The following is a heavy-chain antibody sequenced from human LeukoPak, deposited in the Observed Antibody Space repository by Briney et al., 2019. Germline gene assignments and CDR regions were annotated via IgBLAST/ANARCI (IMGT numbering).Heavy chain of an antibody. J-gene: IGHJ4*02. D-gene: IGHD5-18*01. Sequence: SETLSLTCTVSGGSISSGDYYWSWIRQPPKTGLEWIGYIYYSGSTYYSPSLKSRVAISVDTSNNQFSLNLSSVTAADTAVYYCARVPYTYGSLPYYFDSWGQGTLVTVSS. V-gene: IGHV4-30-4*01. CDR1: GGSISSGDYY. CDR2: IYYSGST. CDR3: ARVPYTYGSLPYYFDS.